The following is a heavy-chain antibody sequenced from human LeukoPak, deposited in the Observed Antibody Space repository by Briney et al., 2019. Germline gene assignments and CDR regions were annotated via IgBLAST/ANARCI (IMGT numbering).Heavy chain of an antibody. CDR3: ARFGYSGWNLEY. CDR1: GFSFRDFW. J-gene: IGHJ4*02. V-gene: IGHV3-7*01. CDR2: INQGGSVK. D-gene: IGHD5-12*01. Sequence: GGSLRLSCAASGFSFRDFWMTWVRQAPGKGLEWVANINQGGSVKYYVDSVKGRFTISRDDAKSSLYVQMNSLRDEDTAAYYCARFGYSGWNLEYWGQGTLVTVSS.